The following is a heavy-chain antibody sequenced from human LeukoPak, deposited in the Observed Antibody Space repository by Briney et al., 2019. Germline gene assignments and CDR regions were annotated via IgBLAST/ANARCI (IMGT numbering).Heavy chain of an antibody. CDR1: GGSFSGYY. Sequence: SETLSLTCAVYGGSFSGYYWSWIRQPPGKGLEWIGEISHSGSTNHNPSLKSRVTISVDTSKNEVSLKLSSVTAADTAVYYCARQLSSSGWYLAFDIWGQGTMVTVSS. CDR2: ISHSGST. CDR3: ARQLSSSGWYLAFDI. D-gene: IGHD6-19*01. V-gene: IGHV4-34*01. J-gene: IGHJ3*02.